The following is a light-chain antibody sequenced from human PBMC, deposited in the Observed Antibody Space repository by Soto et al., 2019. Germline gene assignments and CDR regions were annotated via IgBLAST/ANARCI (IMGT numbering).Light chain of an antibody. Sequence: DIQMTQSPSTLSASVGDRVTITCRSSQSISSWLAWYQQKPGKAPKLLIYDASSLESGVPSRFSGSGSGTEFTLTISSLQPDDFATYYCQQYNSYSVWTFGQGTNVDIK. CDR3: QQYNSYSVWT. CDR1: QSISSW. J-gene: IGKJ1*01. CDR2: DAS. V-gene: IGKV1-5*01.